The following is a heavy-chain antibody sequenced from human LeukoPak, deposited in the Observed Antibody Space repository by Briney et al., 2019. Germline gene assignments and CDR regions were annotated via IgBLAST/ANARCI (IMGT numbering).Heavy chain of an antibody. CDR3: ARAMGGYSSGWFDY. V-gene: IGHV4-39*07. CDR1: GGSIISSSYF. Sequence: LETLSLTCIVSGGSIISSSYFWGWIRQPPGKGLEWIGSISYSGDTYYNPSLKSRVTMSVDTSKNQFSLKLSSVTAADTAVYYCARAMGGYSSGWFDYWGQGTLVTVSS. J-gene: IGHJ4*02. D-gene: IGHD6-19*01. CDR2: ISYSGDT.